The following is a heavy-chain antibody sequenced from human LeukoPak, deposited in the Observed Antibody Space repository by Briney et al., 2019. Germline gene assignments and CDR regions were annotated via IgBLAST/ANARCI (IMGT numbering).Heavy chain of an antibody. J-gene: IGHJ4*02. CDR2: FDPEDGET. V-gene: IGHV1-24*01. Sequence: ASVKVSCKASGGTFSSYAISWVRQAPGKGLEWMGGFDPEDGETIYAQKFQGRVTMTEDTSTDTAYMELSSLRAEDTAVYYCARDGGSGWSSAFLDHWGQGTLVTVSS. D-gene: IGHD6-19*01. CDR1: GGTFSSYA. CDR3: ARDGGSGWSSAFLDH.